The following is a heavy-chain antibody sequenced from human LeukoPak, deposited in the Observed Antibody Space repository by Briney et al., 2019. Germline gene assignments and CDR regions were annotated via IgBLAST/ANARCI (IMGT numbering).Heavy chain of an antibody. CDR2: INPSGGST. CDR1: GYTFTNYY. D-gene: IGHD3-3*01. J-gene: IGHJ4*02. CDR3: ARALIFGASRFDY. Sequence: ASVKVSCKASGYTFTNYYMHWVRQAPGQGLEWMGIINPSGGSTTHAQKFQGRVTMARDTSTSTVYMEVTSLRSEDTAMYYCARALIFGASRFDYWGQGTLVTVSS. V-gene: IGHV1-46*01.